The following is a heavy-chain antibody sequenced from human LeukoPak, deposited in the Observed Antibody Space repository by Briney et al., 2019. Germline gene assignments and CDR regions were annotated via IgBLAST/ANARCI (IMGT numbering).Heavy chain of an antibody. CDR2: ISGSGGST. D-gene: IGHD3-10*01. V-gene: IGHV3-23*01. CDR3: AKGSSFMVRGVTNYYMDV. J-gene: IGHJ6*03. CDR1: GFTFSSYG. Sequence: PGGSLRLSCAASGFTFSSYGMSWVRQAPGKGLEWVSAISGSGGSTYYADSVKGRFTISRDNSKNTLYLQMNSLRAEDTAVYYCAKGSSFMVRGVTNYYMDVWGKGTTVTISS.